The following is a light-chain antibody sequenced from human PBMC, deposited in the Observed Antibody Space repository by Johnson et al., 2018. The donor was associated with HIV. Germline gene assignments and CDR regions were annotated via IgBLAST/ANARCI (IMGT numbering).Light chain of an antibody. CDR3: GTWDSSLSAGEYV. J-gene: IGLJ1*01. CDR1: IANIGNNY. Sequence: QSVLTQPPSVSAAPGQKVTISCSGGIANIGNNYVAWYQQVPGTAPKLLIYDNNKRPSGIPDRFSGSKSGTSATLGITGLQTGDEADYYCGTWDSSLSAGEYVFGTGTKVSVL. CDR2: DNN. V-gene: IGLV1-51*01.